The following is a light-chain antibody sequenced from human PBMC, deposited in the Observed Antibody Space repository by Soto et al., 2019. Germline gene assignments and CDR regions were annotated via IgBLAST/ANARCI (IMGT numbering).Light chain of an antibody. J-gene: IGLJ1*01. V-gene: IGLV2-23*02. CDR2: EVS. CDR3: CSYAGTSTYV. CDR1: SSDVGSYNL. Sequence: QSALTQPASVSGSPLQSITISCTGASSDVGSYNLVSWYQQHPGKAPKIMIYEVSKRPSGVYSRFSGSKSGNTASLTISGLQAEDEADYYCCSYAGTSTYVFGTGTKVTVL.